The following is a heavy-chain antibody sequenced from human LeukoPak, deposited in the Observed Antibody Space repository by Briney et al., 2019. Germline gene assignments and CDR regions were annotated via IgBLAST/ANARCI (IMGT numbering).Heavy chain of an antibody. Sequence: PSQTLSLTCTVSGGSISSGGYYWSWTRQHPGKGLEWIGYIYYSGSTYYNPSLKSRVTISVDTSKNQFSLKLSSVTAADTAVYYCVREQSFGEFDEYYFDYWGQGTLVTVSS. CDR3: VREQSFGEFDEYYFDY. D-gene: IGHD3-10*01. J-gene: IGHJ4*02. V-gene: IGHV4-31*03. CDR1: GGSISSGGYY. CDR2: IYYSGST.